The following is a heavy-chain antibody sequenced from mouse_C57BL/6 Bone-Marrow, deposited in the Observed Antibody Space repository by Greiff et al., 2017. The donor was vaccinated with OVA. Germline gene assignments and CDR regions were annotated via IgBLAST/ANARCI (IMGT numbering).Heavy chain of an antibody. CDR2: ISDGGSYT. J-gene: IGHJ2*01. D-gene: IGHD3-2*02. Sequence: EVQLVESGGGLVKPGGSLKLSCAASGFTFSSYAMSWVRQTPEKRLEWVATISDGGSYTYYPDNVTGRFTISRDNAKNNLYLQMSHLKSEDTAMYYCARDRERRPFDDWGQGTTLTVSS. V-gene: IGHV5-4*01. CDR1: GFTFSSYA. CDR3: ARDRERRPFDD.